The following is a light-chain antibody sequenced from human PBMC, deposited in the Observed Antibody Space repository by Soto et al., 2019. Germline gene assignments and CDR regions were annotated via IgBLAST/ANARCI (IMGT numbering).Light chain of an antibody. V-gene: IGKV1-27*01. J-gene: IGKJ1*01. CDR3: QNYNSAPWT. CDR1: QGISNH. Sequence: DVQMTQSPSSLSASVGDRVTITCRASQGISNHLAWYQQKPGKVPEVLIYAASTLQSGVPSRFSGSGSGTDFTLTISSLQPEDVATYYCQNYNSAPWTFGQGTKVDIK. CDR2: AAS.